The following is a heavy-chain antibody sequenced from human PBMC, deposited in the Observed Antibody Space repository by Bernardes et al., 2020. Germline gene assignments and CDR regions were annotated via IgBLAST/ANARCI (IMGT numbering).Heavy chain of an antibody. CDR3: ARGVYSNYRRYYYYMDV. J-gene: IGHJ6*03. Sequence: SETLSLTCTVSGGSISSYYWSWIRQPPGKGLEWIGYIYYSGSTNYNPSLKSRVTISVDTSKNQFSLKLSSVTAADTAVYYCARGVYSNYRRYYYYMDVWGKGTTVTVSS. D-gene: IGHD4-4*01. CDR1: GGSISSYY. CDR2: IYYSGST. V-gene: IGHV4-59*01.